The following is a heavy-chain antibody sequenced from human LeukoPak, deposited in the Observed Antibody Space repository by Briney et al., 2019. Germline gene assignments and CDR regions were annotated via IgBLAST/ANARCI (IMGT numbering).Heavy chain of an antibody. CDR3: ASLTGDPYDY. CDR2: INPNSGGT. Sequence: ASVKVSCTAPGYTFSGSFMHWVRQAPGQGLEWMGWINPNSGGTNYAQKFQSRVTMTRDTSISTAYMELSRLRSDDTAVYYCASLTGDPYDYWGQGTLVTVSS. D-gene: IGHD3-10*01. J-gene: IGHJ4*02. V-gene: IGHV1-2*02. CDR1: GYTFSGSF.